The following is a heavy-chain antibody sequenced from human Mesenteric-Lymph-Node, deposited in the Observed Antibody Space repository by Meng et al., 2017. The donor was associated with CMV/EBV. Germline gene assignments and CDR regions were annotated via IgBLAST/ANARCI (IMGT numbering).Heavy chain of an antibody. V-gene: IGHV3-48*04. CDR2: TTRSSNTI. CDR3: ARVAVSKSFDY. CDR1: GFSFNSYS. D-gene: IGHD5/OR15-5a*01. Sequence: GVLKISCEVSGFSFNSYSMNWVRQAPGKGLEWLAYTTRSSNTIYYADSVKGRFTISRDDAKSSLYLQMNSLRAEDTAVYFCARVAVSKSFDYWGQGTLVTVSS. J-gene: IGHJ4*02.